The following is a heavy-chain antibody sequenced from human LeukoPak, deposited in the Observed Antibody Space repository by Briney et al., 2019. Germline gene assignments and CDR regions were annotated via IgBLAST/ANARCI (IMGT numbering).Heavy chain of an antibody. D-gene: IGHD1-1*01. CDR1: GGSISSYY. V-gene: IGHV4-4*08. CDR3: ARTAPSEGTFDY. J-gene: IGHJ4*02. CDR2: IYTSGST. Sequence: SETLSLTCTVSGGSISSYYWSWIRQPPGKGLEWIGRIYTSGSTNYNPSLKSRVTISVDTSKNQFSLKLSSVTAADTAVYYCARTAPSEGTFDYWGQGTLVTVSS.